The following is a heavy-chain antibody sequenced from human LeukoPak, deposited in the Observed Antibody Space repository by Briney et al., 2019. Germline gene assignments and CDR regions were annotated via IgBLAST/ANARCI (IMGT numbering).Heavy chain of an antibody. CDR2: IYHSGST. D-gene: IGHD3-10*01. Sequence: SQTLSLTCAVSGGSISSGGYSWSWIRQPPGKGLEWIGYIYHSGSTYYNPSLKSRVTISVDRSKNQFSLKLSSVTAADTAVYYCARAQLWFGDPFDYWGQVTLVTVSS. CDR3: ARAQLWFGDPFDY. J-gene: IGHJ4*02. CDR1: GGSISSGGYS. V-gene: IGHV4-30-2*01.